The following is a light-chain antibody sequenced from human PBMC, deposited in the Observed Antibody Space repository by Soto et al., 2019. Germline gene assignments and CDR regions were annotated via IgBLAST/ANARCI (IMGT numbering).Light chain of an antibody. CDR1: QNISRS. CDR3: QQRNNWLIT. Sequence: EIVMTQSPVTLSVSPGERATLSCRASQNISRSLAWYQQKPGQGPSLLIYGTSTRAGGVPARFSGGGSGTEFTLTITSLQSEDFAVYYCQQRNNWLITFGQGTRLEIK. V-gene: IGKV3-15*01. CDR2: GTS. J-gene: IGKJ5*01.